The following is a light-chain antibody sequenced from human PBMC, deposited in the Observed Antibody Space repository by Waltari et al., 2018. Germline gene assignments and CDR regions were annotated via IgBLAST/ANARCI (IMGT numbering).Light chain of an antibody. CDR3: QQYKRPPWT. Sequence: DIRMTQSPSTLSASVGDSVTITCRATESISTWLAWYQQKPGKAPELLIYRAFNLQSGVPSRFSGSGSGTEFTLSISSLQPDDFATYYCQQYKRPPWTFGQGTKVDI. V-gene: IGKV1-5*03. CDR2: RAF. CDR1: ESISTW. J-gene: IGKJ1*01.